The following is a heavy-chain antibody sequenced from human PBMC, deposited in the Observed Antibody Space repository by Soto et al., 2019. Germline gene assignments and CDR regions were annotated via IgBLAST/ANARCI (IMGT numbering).Heavy chain of an antibody. V-gene: IGHV5-51*01. CDR1: GYSFTSYW. J-gene: IGHJ4*02. Sequence: GESLKISCKGSGYSFTSYWIGWVRQMPGKGLEWMGIIYPGDSDTRYSPSFQGQVTISADKSISTAYLQWSSLKASDTAMYYCARRSGVLLEWLLPKRTKFDYWGQGTLVTVSS. CDR3: ARRSGVLLEWLLPKRTKFDY. D-gene: IGHD3-3*01. CDR2: IYPGDSDT.